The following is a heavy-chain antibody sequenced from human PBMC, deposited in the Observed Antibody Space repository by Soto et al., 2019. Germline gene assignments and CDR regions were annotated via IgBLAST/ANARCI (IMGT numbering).Heavy chain of an antibody. CDR3: AKDSPGLPFDY. CDR1: GYTFTSYY. CDR2: INPSGGST. Sequence: ASVKVSCKASGYTFTSYYMHWVRQAPGQGLEWMGIINPSGGSTSYAQKFQGRVTMTRDTSTSTVYMELSSLRSEDTAVYYCAKDSPGLPFDYWGQGTLVTVSS. D-gene: IGHD2-15*01. J-gene: IGHJ4*02. V-gene: IGHV1-46*01.